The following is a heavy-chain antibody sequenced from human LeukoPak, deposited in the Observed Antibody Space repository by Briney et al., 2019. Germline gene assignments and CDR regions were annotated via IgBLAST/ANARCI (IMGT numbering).Heavy chain of an antibody. CDR3: TKRRGDSNVSDC. D-gene: IGHD4-11*01. CDR2: ISGSGGSS. CDR1: GFTLSSYA. Sequence: GGSLRLSCAASGFTLSSYAMNWVRQAPGKGLEWVSSISGSGGSSYYVDSVKGRFTISRDNSKNTVYLQMNSLRAEDTAVYYCTKRRGDSNVSDCWGQGTLVTVSS. V-gene: IGHV3-23*01. J-gene: IGHJ4*02.